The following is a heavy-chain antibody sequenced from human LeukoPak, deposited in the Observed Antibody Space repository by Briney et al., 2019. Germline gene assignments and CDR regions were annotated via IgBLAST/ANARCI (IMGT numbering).Heavy chain of an antibody. Sequence: PSETLSLTCTVSGGSISSYYWSWIRQPPEKGLEWIGYIYYSGSTNYNPSLKSRVTISVDTSKNQFSLKLSSVTAADTAVYYCARGRVTKEYYFDYWGQGTLVTVSS. CDR2: IYYSGST. D-gene: IGHD2-21*02. V-gene: IGHV4-59*08. J-gene: IGHJ4*02. CDR3: ARGRVTKEYYFDY. CDR1: GGSISSYY.